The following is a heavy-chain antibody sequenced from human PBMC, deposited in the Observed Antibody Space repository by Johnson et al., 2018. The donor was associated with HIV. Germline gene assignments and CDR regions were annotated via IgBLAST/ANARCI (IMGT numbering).Heavy chain of an antibody. Sequence: MHLVESGGGLVQPGGSLRLSCAASGFTFSSYAMSWVRQAPGKGLEWVSAISGSGGSTGYADSVKGRFSISRDNAKNSLYLQMNSLRAEDTALYYCAKEGMGWLHHDAFDIWGQGTMVTVSS. V-gene: IGHV3-23*04. J-gene: IGHJ3*02. D-gene: IGHD5-24*01. CDR3: AKEGMGWLHHDAFDI. CDR1: GFTFSSYA. CDR2: ISGSGGST.